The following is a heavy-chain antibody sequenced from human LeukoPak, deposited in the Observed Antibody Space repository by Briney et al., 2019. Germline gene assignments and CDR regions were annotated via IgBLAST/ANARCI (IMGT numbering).Heavy chain of an antibody. Sequence: ASVKVSCKASGYTFTSYDINWVRQATGQGLEWMGWMNPNSGNTGYAQKFQGRVTMTRNTSISTAYMELSSLRSEDTAVYYCARMVYYYGSGSYYNVFHYYYYYMDVWGKGTTVTISS. CDR2: MNPNSGNT. CDR3: ARMVYYYGSGSYYNVFHYYYYYMDV. D-gene: IGHD3-10*01. V-gene: IGHV1-8*01. J-gene: IGHJ6*03. CDR1: GYTFTSYD.